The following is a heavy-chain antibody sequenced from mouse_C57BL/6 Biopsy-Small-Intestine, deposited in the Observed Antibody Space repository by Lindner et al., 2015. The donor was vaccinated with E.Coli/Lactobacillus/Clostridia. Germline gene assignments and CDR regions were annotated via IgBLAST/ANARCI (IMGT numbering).Heavy chain of an antibody. V-gene: IGHV5-4*01. J-gene: IGHJ2*01. D-gene: IGHD2-3*01. CDR2: ISDDGSYT. Sequence: VQLQESGGGLVKPGGSLKLSYAASGFTFSSYAMSWVRQTPEKRLEWVATISDDGSYTYYPDNVKGRFTISRDNAKNTLFLQMTSLRSEDTAMYYCARGNDGSFDYWGQGTTLTVSS. CDR1: GFTFSSYA. CDR3: ARGNDGSFDY.